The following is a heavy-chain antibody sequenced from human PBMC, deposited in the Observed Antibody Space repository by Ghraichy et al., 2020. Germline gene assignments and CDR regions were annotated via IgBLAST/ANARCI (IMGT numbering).Heavy chain of an antibody. Sequence: SQTLSLTCAVYGGSFSGYYWSWIRQPPGKGLEWIGEINHSGSTNYNPSLKSRVTISVDTSKNQFSLKLSSVTAADTAVYYCARTLGYCSSTSCYGRRFDPWGQGTLVSVSS. CDR3: ARTLGYCSSTSCYGRRFDP. V-gene: IGHV4-34*01. CDR1: GGSFSGYY. J-gene: IGHJ5*02. CDR2: INHSGST. D-gene: IGHD2-2*01.